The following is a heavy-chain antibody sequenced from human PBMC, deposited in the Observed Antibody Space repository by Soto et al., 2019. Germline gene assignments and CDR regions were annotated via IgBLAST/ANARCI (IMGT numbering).Heavy chain of an antibody. Sequence: QVQLVQSGAEVKQPGSSVKVSCKTSGGTFSTYAIYWVRQAPGQGLEWMGAIIPLFGTADYAQKFQGRVTITADESTSSASMELRSLRSEDTAVYYCARPKGSYSSGYYYFDYWGQGTRVTVSS. J-gene: IGHJ4*02. V-gene: IGHV1-69*01. CDR3: ARPKGSYSSGYYYFDY. D-gene: IGHD6-19*01. CDR2: IIPLFGTA. CDR1: GGTFSTYA.